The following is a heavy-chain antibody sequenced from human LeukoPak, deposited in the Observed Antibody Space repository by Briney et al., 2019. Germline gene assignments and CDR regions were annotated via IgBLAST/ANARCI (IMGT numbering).Heavy chain of an antibody. D-gene: IGHD3-22*01. J-gene: IGHJ4*02. CDR2: IYPGDSDT. CDR3: ATMYESSGYYYSY. Sequence: GESLKISCRTSGYPFTNFWIGWVRQMPGKGLEWMGIIYPGDSDTRNSPSFQGQITISADKSISTAYLQWSSLKASDTAMYYCATMYESSGYYYSYWGQGTLVTVSS. V-gene: IGHV5-51*01. CDR1: GYPFTNFW.